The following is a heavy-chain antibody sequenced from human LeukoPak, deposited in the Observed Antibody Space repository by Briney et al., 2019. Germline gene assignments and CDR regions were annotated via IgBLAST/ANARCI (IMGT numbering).Heavy chain of an antibody. V-gene: IGHV3-21*04. J-gene: IGHJ4*02. CDR1: GFTFSSYS. CDR2: ISSSSSYI. D-gene: IGHD2-2*01. Sequence: SGGSLRLSCAASGFTFSSYSMNWVRQAPGKGLEWVSSISSSSSYIYYADSVKGRFTISRDNAKNSLYLQMNSLRAEDTAVYYCARDRGPPAAIFDYWGQGTLVTVSS. CDR3: ARDRGPPAAIFDY.